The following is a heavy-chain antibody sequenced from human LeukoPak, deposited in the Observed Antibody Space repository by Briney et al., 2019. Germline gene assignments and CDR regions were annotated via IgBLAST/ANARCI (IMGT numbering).Heavy chain of an antibody. CDR1: GFIVSSNY. V-gene: IGHV3-53*01. J-gene: IGHJ6*02. CDR3: ARGKSWSHYVEFYYGMDV. Sequence: GGSLRLSCAASGFIVSSNYMSWVRQAPGKGLEWVSVIYSGGSTYYADSVKCRFIISRDNSKNTLYLQINSLRAEDTTVYYWARGKSWSHYVEFYYGMDVWGQGTTVSVSS. CDR2: IYSGGST. D-gene: IGHD1-26*01.